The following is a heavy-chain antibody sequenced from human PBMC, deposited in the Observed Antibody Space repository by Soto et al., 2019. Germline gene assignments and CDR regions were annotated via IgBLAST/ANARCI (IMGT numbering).Heavy chain of an antibody. D-gene: IGHD1-26*01. J-gene: IGHJ6*02. V-gene: IGHV4-61*01. CDR2: IYYSGST. CDR3: AREQLVGEPYYYYYGMDV. Sequence: SETLSLTCTVSGGSVSSGSYYWSWIRQPPGKGLEWIGYIYYSGSTNYNPSLKSRVTISVDTSKNQFSLKLSSVTAADTAVYYCAREQLVGEPYYYYYGMDVWGQGTTVTVSS. CDR1: GGSVSSGSYY.